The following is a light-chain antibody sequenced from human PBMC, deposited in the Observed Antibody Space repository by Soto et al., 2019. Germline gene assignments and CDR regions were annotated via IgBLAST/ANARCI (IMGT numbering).Light chain of an antibody. V-gene: IGKV1-39*01. Sequence: DIQMTQSPSSLSASVGDRVTITCRASQSISTYLNWYQQKVGKAPKLLIYAASSLHRGVSSRFSSSSSGKDFTLTISSLQPEDSATYYRQHSYSTPRTFGQGTKVEIK. CDR3: QHSYSTPRT. CDR2: AAS. CDR1: QSISTY. J-gene: IGKJ2*02.